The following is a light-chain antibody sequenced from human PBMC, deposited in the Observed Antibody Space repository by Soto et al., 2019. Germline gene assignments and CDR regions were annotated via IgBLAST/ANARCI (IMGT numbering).Light chain of an antibody. Sequence: DIQMTQSPSSLSASVGDRVTITCRASQSISSYVNWYQQKPGKAPKLLIYAASSLQSGVPSRFSGSGSGTDFTLTISSLQPEDFPTYYCQQSYSTLLTVGTGTKVDIK. CDR3: QQSYSTLLT. CDR2: AAS. J-gene: IGKJ3*01. V-gene: IGKV1-39*01. CDR1: QSISSY.